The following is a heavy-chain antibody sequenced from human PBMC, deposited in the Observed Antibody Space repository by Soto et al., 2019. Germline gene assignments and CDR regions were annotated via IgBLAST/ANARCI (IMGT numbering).Heavy chain of an antibody. CDR1: GFTVSSNY. V-gene: IGHV3-53*01. J-gene: IGHJ4*02. CDR3: ARAGGIAAAGTERAFDY. CDR2: IYSGGST. D-gene: IGHD6-13*01. Sequence: GGSLRLSCAASGFTVSSNYMSWVRQAPGKGLEWVSVIYSGGSTYYADSVKGRFTISRDNSKNTLYLQMNSLRAEDTAVYYCARAGGIAAAGTERAFDYWGQGTLVTVSS.